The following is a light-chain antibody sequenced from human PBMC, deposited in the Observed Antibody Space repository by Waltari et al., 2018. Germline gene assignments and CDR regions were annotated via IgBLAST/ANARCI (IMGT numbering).Light chain of an antibody. CDR2: DAN. CDR1: QSVSGY. J-gene: IGKJ2*01. Sequence: EIVLTQSPATLSLSPGERATLSCRASQSVSGYLAWYQQRPGQAPRLLIYDANHRATGIPARFSGSGSGTGFTLTISSLEPEDFVVYYCQHRISWPYTFGQGTKLQI. V-gene: IGKV3-11*01. CDR3: QHRISWPYT.